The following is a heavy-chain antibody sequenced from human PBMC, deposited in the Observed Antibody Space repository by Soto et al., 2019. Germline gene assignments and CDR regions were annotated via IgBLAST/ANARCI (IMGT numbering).Heavy chain of an antibody. CDR3: ARGASRFLEWLSQANCFDP. CDR1: GYTFTGYY. D-gene: IGHD3-3*01. CDR2: INPNSGGT. V-gene: IGHV1-2*04. J-gene: IGHJ5*02. Sequence: ASVKVSCKASGYTFTGYYMHWVRQAPGQGLEWMGWINPNSGGTNYAQKFQGWVTMTRDTSISTAYMELSRLRSDDTAVYYCARGASRFLEWLSQANCFDPWGQGTLVTVSS.